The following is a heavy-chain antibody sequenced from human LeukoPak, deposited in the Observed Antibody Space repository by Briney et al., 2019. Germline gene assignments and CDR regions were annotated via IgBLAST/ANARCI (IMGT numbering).Heavy chain of an antibody. CDR2: IYYSGST. CDR3: ARAFYPSTWYNYFDY. Sequence: SETLSLTCAVSGGSNSNYYWSWIRQPPGKGLEWIGYIYYSGSTSYNPSLKSRVTISVDTSKNQFSLKLSSVTAADTAVYYCARAFYPSTWYNYFDYWGQGALVTVSS. V-gene: IGHV4-59*01. D-gene: IGHD6-13*01. CDR1: GGSNSNYY. J-gene: IGHJ4*02.